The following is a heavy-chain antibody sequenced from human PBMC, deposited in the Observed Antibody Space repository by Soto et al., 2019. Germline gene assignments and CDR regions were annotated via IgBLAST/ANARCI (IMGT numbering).Heavy chain of an antibody. Sequence: QVQLVQSGAEVRKPGSSVKVSCKVSVGTFGNYGYSWVRQAPGQGLEWMGGIIPLFPKRDYAQKFQGRLTIIADESTSTTFLELSSLRSEDTAVYYCARDPHSSGWQSMYYYGLDVWGQGTTVTVS. CDR3: ARDPHSSGWQSMYYYGLDV. CDR2: IIPLFPKR. V-gene: IGHV1-69*01. J-gene: IGHJ6*02. CDR1: VGTFGNYG. D-gene: IGHD6-19*01.